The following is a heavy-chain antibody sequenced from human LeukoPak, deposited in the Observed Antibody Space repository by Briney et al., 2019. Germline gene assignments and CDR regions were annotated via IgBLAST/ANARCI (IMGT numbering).Heavy chain of an antibody. Sequence: VASVRVSCKASGYTFTDYHMHWVRQAPRQGLEWMGWINPNTGDTNYAQSFQGRVTMTRDSSITTSYMELSSLISDDTALYYCARGGHGHTQNDYWGQGTLVTVSS. CDR1: GYTFTDYH. V-gene: IGHV1-2*02. J-gene: IGHJ4*02. CDR2: INPNTGDT. D-gene: IGHD2-2*02. CDR3: ARGGHGHTQNDY.